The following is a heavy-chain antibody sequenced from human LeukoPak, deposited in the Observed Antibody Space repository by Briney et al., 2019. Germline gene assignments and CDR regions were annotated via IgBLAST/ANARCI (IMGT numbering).Heavy chain of an antibody. CDR3: TIRGYYDSSCYGYYFDY. V-gene: IGHV3-73*01. J-gene: IGHJ4*02. Sequence: PGGSLTLSCAASGFTFSGSAMHWVRQASGKGLEWVGRIRSKANSYATAYAASVTGRFTISRDDSKNTAYLQMNSLKPEDTAVYYCTIRGYYDSSCYGYYFDYWGQGTLVTVSS. CDR2: IRSKANSYAT. D-gene: IGHD3-22*01. CDR1: GFTFSGSA.